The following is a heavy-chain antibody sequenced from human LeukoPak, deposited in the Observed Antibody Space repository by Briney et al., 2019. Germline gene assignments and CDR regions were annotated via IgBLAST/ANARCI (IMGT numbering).Heavy chain of an antibody. CDR1: RYTFTGYY. Sequence: ASVKVSCKASRYTFTGYYVHWVRQAPGQGLEWMGWINPNTGGTNYAQKFQGWVTMTRDTSITTAYMELNRLRSDDTAVYYCARGSGFGSGGENKWVEPWGQGTLVTVSS. CDR3: ARGSGFGSGGENKWVEP. CDR2: INPNTGGT. V-gene: IGHV1-2*04. J-gene: IGHJ5*02. D-gene: IGHD3-10*01.